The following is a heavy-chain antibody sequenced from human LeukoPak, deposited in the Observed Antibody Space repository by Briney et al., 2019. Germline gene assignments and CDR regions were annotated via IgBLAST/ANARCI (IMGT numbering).Heavy chain of an antibody. D-gene: IGHD2-21*02. Sequence: PGGSLRLSCAASGFTFSSYAMSWVRQAPGKGLEWVSAISGSGARTYYADSVKGRFTISRDNAKNSLYLQMNSLRAEDTAVYYCVRGGSHIVVVTATQNFDYWGQGTLVTVSS. V-gene: IGHV3-23*01. CDR1: GFTFSSYA. CDR2: ISGSGART. J-gene: IGHJ4*02. CDR3: VRGGSHIVVVTATQNFDY.